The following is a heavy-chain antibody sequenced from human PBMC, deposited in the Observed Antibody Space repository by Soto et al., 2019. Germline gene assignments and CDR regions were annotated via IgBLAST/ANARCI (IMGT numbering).Heavy chain of an antibody. Sequence: SETLSLTCTVSGGSISSYYWSWIRQPPGKGLEWIGYIYYSGSTNYNPSLKSRVTISVDTSKNQFSLKLSSVTAADTAVYYCARCRVPAATFGGYSSGWYFDYWGQGTLVTVSS. CDR2: IYYSGST. J-gene: IGHJ4*02. D-gene: IGHD6-19*01. CDR1: GGSISSYY. CDR3: ARCRVPAATFGGYSSGWYFDY. V-gene: IGHV4-59*12.